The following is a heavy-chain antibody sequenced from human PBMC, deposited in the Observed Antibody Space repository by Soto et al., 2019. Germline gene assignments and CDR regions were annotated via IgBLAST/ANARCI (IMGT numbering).Heavy chain of an antibody. D-gene: IGHD3-16*01. CDR2: IYYSGST. V-gene: IGHV4-59*01. Sequence: PSETLSLTCTVSGGSSSSYYWSWIRQPPGKGLEWIGYIYYSGSTNYNPSLKSRVTISVDTSKNQFSLKLSSVTAADTAVYYCARVKPGAWGLYYYYGMDVWGQGTTVTVSS. CDR3: ARVKPGAWGLYYYYGMDV. J-gene: IGHJ6*02. CDR1: GGSSSSYY.